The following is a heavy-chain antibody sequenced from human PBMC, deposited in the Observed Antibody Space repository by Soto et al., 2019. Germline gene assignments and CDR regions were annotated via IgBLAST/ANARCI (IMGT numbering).Heavy chain of an antibody. CDR3: AIDYSKHQRSYYGMDV. CDR1: GYTFTSYG. D-gene: IGHD4-4*01. Sequence: QVQLVQSGDEVKKPGASVKVSCKASGYTFTSYGISWVRQAPGQGLEWMGWISAYNGNTNYAQKLQGRVTMTTDTSTSTAYMELRSLRSDDTAVYYCAIDYSKHQRSYYGMDVWGQGTTVTVSS. CDR2: ISAYNGNT. J-gene: IGHJ6*02. V-gene: IGHV1-18*01.